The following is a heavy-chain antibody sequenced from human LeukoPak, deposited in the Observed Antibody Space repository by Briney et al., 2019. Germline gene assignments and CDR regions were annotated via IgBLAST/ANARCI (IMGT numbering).Heavy chain of an antibody. CDR1: GGSISSGDYY. J-gene: IGHJ3*02. CDR2: IYYSGST. V-gene: IGHV4-30-4*01. CDR3: ASYTYYYDSSGYGDAFDI. Sequence: PSGTLSLTCTVSGGSISSGDYYWSWIRQPPGKGLEWIGYIYYSGSTYYNPSLKSRVTITVDTSKNQFSLKLSSVTAAVTAVYYCASYTYYYDSSGYGDAFDIWGQGTMVTVSS. D-gene: IGHD3-22*01.